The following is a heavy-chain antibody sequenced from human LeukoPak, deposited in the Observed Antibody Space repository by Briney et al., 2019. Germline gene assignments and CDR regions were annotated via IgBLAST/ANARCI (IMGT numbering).Heavy chain of an antibody. J-gene: IGHJ4*02. CDR2: ISAYNGNT. D-gene: IGHD6-13*01. Sequence: ASVTVSCKDSGYTFTSYGISWVRQAPGQGLEWMGCISAYNGNTNYAQKLQGRVSMTADTSTSTAYMELRSLRSDDTAVYYCARRYSSSLESGDWGQGTLVTVSS. CDR3: ARRYSSSLESGD. CDR1: GYTFTSYG. V-gene: IGHV1-18*01.